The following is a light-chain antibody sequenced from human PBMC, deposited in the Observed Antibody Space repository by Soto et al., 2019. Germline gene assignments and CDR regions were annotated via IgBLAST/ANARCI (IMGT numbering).Light chain of an antibody. J-gene: IGKJ1*01. V-gene: IGKV1-5*03. CDR2: KAS. Sequence: DIQMTPSPSTLSASVGDRVTITCRASQSISSWLAWYQQKPGKAPKLLIYKASSLESGVPSRFNRSGSGTEFTLTISSLQPDDFAPYYFQLYNIYWTFVQGTKVEIK. CDR1: QSISSW. CDR3: QLYNIYWT.